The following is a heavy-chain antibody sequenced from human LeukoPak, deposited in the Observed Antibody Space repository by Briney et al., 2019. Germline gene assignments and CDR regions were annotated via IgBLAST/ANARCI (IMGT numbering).Heavy chain of an antibody. CDR2: ISSSSSTI. J-gene: IGHJ3*02. Sequence: SGGSLRLSCAASGFTFSSYSMNWVRQAPGKGLEWVSYISSSSSTIYYADSVKGRFTISRDNAKNSLYLQMNSLRAEDTAVYYCARDSHIVAKDAFDIWGQGTMVTVSS. V-gene: IGHV3-48*01. CDR3: ARDSHIVAKDAFDI. CDR1: GFTFSSYS. D-gene: IGHD5-12*01.